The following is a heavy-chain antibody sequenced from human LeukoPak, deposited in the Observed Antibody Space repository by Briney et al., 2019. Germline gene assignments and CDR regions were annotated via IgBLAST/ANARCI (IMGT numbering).Heavy chain of an antibody. CDR2: IKQDGGET. J-gene: IGHJ4*02. CDR3: AKKGTYGQIEY. V-gene: IGHV3-7*02. CDR1: GLSFSIHW. Sequence: GGSLTLSCAASGLSFSIHWMTWVRQAPGKGLEWVASIKQDGGETFYVVSVKGRFTISRDNAKNSLYPQMNSLRAEDTAVYHCAKKGTYGQIEYWGQGNLVTVSS. D-gene: IGHD3-10*01.